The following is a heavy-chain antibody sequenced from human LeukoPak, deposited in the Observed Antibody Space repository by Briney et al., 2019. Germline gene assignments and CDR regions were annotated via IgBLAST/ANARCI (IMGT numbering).Heavy chain of an antibody. CDR2: IHNGGST. CDR3: ASLVRDY. J-gene: IGHJ4*02. V-gene: IGHV3-53*01. CDR1: RFIVSTNY. Sequence: GGSLRHSCAASRFIVSTNYMTWIRQAPGKGLEWVSVIHNGGSTYYADSVKGRFTLSIDNSKNMLYLQMNSLRVEDTAVYYCASLVRDYWGPGTLVTVSS.